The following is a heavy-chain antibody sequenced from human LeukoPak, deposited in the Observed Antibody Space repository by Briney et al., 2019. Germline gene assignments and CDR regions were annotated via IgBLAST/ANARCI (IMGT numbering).Heavy chain of an antibody. CDR3: AKDTSIGKYCTSGVCSPFDY. J-gene: IGHJ4*02. CDR1: GFTFSSYA. D-gene: IGHD2-8*01. CDR2: ISDSGDYT. Sequence: PGGSLRLSCAGSGFTFSSYAMSWVRQAPGKGLEWVSAISDSGDYTYYADPVKGRFTTSRDNSKNTLYLHANSLRAEDTAVYYCAKDTSIGKYCTSGVCSPFDYWGQGTLVTVSS. V-gene: IGHV3-23*01.